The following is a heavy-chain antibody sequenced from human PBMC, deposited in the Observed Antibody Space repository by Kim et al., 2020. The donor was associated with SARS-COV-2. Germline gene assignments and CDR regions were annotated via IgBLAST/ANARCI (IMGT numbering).Heavy chain of an antibody. Sequence: GNTNYAQKLQGRVTMTTDTSTSTAYMELRSLRSDDTAVYYCARERSGFDPWGQGTLVTVSS. J-gene: IGHJ5*02. V-gene: IGHV1-18*01. D-gene: IGHD1-26*01. CDR3: ARERSGFDP. CDR2: GNT.